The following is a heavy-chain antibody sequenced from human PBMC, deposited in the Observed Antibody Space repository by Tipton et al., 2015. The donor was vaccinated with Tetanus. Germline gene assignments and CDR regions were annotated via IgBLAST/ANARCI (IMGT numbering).Heavy chain of an antibody. CDR2: INPNTGDT. J-gene: IGHJ4*02. CDR3: ARGGPVRPIYYHPWQF. V-gene: IGHV1-2*05. CDR1: GYTFTDYY. Sequence: QLVQSGPEVKEPGASVKVSCKTSGYTFTDYYVHWVRQAPGQGLEWVGQINPNTGDTRYTQRFQGRVTMTRDTSISTIYMELIGLSSDDAGVYFCARGGPVRPIYYHPWQFWARGSLVSVSS. D-gene: IGHD3-10*01.